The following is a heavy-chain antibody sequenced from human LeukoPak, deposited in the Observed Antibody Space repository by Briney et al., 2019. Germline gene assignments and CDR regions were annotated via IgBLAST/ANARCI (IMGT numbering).Heavy chain of an antibody. CDR2: ISSSGSTI. CDR3: ARFDFWSGYVPFDY. V-gene: IGHV3-11*04. Sequence: AGSLRLSCAASGFTFSDYYMSWIRQAPGKGLEWVSYISSSGSTIYYADSVKGRFTISRDNAKNSLYLQMNSLRAEDTAVYYCARFDFWSGYVPFDYWGQGTLVTVSS. J-gene: IGHJ4*02. D-gene: IGHD3-3*01. CDR1: GFTFSDYY.